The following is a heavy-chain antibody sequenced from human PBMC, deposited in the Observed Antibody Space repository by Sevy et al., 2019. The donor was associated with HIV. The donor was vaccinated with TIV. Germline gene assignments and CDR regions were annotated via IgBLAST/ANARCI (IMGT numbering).Heavy chain of an antibody. CDR3: AKNRPPGGSLFSRHGMDV. Sequence: GGSLRLSCAASGFTFGTYDMHWVRQAPGKGLEWVAIISSDGSYRYYADSVRGRFSISRDNSKNTMYLQISSLLIEDTAVYYCAKNRPPGGSLFSRHGMDVWGRGTTVTVSS. J-gene: IGHJ6*02. CDR1: GFTFGTYD. D-gene: IGHD3-16*01. CDR2: ISSDGSYR. V-gene: IGHV3-30*18.